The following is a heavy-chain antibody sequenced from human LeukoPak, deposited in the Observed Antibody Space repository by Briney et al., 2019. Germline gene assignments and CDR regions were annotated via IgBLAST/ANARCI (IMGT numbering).Heavy chain of an antibody. CDR2: IYSGGRP. V-gene: IGHV3-66*04. Sequence: GGSLRLSCAASGFNVSSNYMSWVRQAPGKGLEWVSVIYSGGRPYYADSVKGRFTISRDNSQNTLYLQMNSLRAEDTAVYYCARLGSPPGSDYYHFDYWGQGTLVTVSS. CDR1: GFNVSSNY. J-gene: IGHJ4*02. CDR3: ARLGSPPGSDYYHFDY. D-gene: IGHD3-22*01.